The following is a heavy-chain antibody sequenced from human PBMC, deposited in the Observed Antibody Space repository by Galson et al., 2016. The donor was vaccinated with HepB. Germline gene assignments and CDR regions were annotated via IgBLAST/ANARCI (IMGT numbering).Heavy chain of an antibody. CDR2: LNPSGGKT. CDR1: EYSLTNYY. CDR3: ARDRRFSYGHEQFPDYNYFYAMDL. D-gene: IGHD5-18*01. J-gene: IGHJ6*02. V-gene: IGHV1-46*01. Sequence: SVKVSCKASEYSLTNYYMHWVRQAPGQGLEWMGVLNPSGGKTRYARKFQGRLTMTSDTSTSTVFMELSSLRSDDTAVYFCARDRRFSYGHEQFPDYNYFYAMDLWGQGTTVTVSS.